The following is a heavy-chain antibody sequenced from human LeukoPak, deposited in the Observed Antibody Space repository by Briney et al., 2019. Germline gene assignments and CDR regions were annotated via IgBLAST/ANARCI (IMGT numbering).Heavy chain of an antibody. V-gene: IGHV4-38-2*02. CDR2: IYHSGST. CDR1: GYSISSGYY. Sequence: SETLSLTCTVSGYSISSGYYWGWIRQPPGKGLEWIGSIYHSGSTYYNPSLKGRVTISVDTSKNQFSLKLSSVTAADTAVYYCASWDDDYLTPFDYWGQGTLVTVSS. J-gene: IGHJ4*02. CDR3: ASWDDDYLTPFDY. D-gene: IGHD2/OR15-2a*01.